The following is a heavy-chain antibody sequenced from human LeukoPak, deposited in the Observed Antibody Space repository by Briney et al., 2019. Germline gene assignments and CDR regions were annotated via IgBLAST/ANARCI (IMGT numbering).Heavy chain of an antibody. CDR3: ATRSGSGSYYIDHFDY. CDR2: FDPEDGET. Sequence: ASVKVSCKVSGYALTELSMHWVRQAPGKGLEWMGGFDPEDGETIYAQKFQGRVTMTEDTSTDTAYMELSSLRSEDTAVYYCATRSGSGSYYIDHFDYWGQGTLVTVSS. J-gene: IGHJ4*02. V-gene: IGHV1-24*01. CDR1: GYALTELS. D-gene: IGHD3-10*01.